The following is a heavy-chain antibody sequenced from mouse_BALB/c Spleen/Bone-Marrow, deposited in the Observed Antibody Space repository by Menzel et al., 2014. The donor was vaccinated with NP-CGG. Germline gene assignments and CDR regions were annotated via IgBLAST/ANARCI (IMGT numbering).Heavy chain of an antibody. Sequence: EVQLQQSGAELVKPGASVRLSCTASGFNIKDTYMHWVKQRPEQGLEWIGRIDPANGNTKYDPKFQGKATITADTSSNTAYLQLSSLTSEDTAVYYCARWEYYAMDYWGQGTSVTVTS. CDR1: GFNIKDTY. J-gene: IGHJ4*01. CDR3: ARWEYYAMDY. D-gene: IGHD4-1*01. V-gene: IGHV14-3*02. CDR2: IDPANGNT.